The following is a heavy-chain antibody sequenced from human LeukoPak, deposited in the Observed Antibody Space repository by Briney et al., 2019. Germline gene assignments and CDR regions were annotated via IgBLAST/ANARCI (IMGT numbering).Heavy chain of an antibody. CDR3: ARESGYAFDI. J-gene: IGHJ3*02. Sequence: QPGGSLRLSCAASGFTFSSYEMNWVRQAPGKGLEWVSYISSSSSIINYADSVKGRFTISRDNAKNSLYLQMNSLRDEDTAVYFCARESGYAFDIWGQGTMVTASS. CDR2: ISSSSSII. CDR1: GFTFSSYE. V-gene: IGHV3-48*03. D-gene: IGHD3-22*01.